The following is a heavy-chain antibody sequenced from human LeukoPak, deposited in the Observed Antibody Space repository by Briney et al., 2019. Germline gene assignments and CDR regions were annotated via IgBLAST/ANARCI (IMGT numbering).Heavy chain of an antibody. CDR3: ARKGSTSRTGENYFDY. J-gene: IGHJ4*02. Sequence: GGSLRLSCAASGFTFDDYGMSWVRQAPGKGLEWVSGINWNGGSTGYADSVKGRFTISRGNAKNSLYLQMNSLRAEDTALYYCARKGSTSRTGENYFDYWGQGTLVTVSS. D-gene: IGHD2-2*01. V-gene: IGHV3-20*04. CDR1: GFTFDDYG. CDR2: INWNGGST.